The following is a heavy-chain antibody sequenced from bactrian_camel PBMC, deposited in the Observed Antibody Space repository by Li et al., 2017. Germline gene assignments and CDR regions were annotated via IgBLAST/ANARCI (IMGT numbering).Heavy chain of an antibody. V-gene: IGHV3S66*01. D-gene: IGHD4*01. J-gene: IGHJ6*01. Sequence: VESGGGSVQTGGSLRLSCKPSFFILDDFDMMWYRQAPGNECELVSSISGDGSTYYTDAVKGRFTISHDNAKNSVDLQMNSLKPEDTAMYYCAAGIRMVACPLRVPGPFGFWAQGTQVTVS. CDR1: FFILDDFD. CDR2: ISGDGST. CDR3: AAGIRMVACPLRVPGPFGF.